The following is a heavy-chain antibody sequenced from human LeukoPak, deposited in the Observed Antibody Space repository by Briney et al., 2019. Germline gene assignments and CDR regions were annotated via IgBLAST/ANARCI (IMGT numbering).Heavy chain of an antibody. CDR3: AHRKNYYDSSVFDN. J-gene: IGHJ4*02. CDR1: GFSLNTRGVG. D-gene: IGHD3-22*01. V-gene: IGHV2-5*02. CDR2: IYWDDDR. Sequence: SGPTLVNPTQTLTLTCTFSGFSLNTRGVGVGWIRQPPGRALEWLALIYWDDDRRYSPSLKSRLTITKDTSKNQVVLTMTNMDPVDRAPYFCAHRKNYYDSSVFDNWGQGTLVTVSS.